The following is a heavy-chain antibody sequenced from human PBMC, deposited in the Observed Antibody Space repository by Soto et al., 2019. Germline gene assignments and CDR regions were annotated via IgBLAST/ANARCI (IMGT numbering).Heavy chain of an antibody. CDR2: ISYDGGKK. D-gene: IGHD6-19*01. V-gene: IGHV3-30-3*01. Sequence: GGSLRLSCAASGFTFSSFGMHWVRQASGKGLEWVAIISYDGGKKHYADSVKGRFTISRDKSHNTVHLQMNSLRAEDTAIYFCARSSTSGWPYWGQGTRVTV. CDR1: GFTFSSFG. CDR3: ARSSTSGWPY. J-gene: IGHJ4*02.